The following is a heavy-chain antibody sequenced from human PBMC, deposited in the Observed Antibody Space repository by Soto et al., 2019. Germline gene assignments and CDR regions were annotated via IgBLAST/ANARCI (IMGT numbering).Heavy chain of an antibody. CDR3: ALTRRSSLLEVAGPGFEY. CDR2: LSYEGSEE. Sequence: QVRLVESGGGVVQPGRSLRLSCAASGFNFGVFGMHWVRQAPGKGLEWLSVLSYEGSEEYYADSVRGRFTISRDNSKNTLFLQMDRLRVDDTGVYYCALTRRSSLLEVAGPGFEYWGQGTLVTLS. J-gene: IGHJ4*02. V-gene: IGHV3-30*03. D-gene: IGHD6-19*01. CDR1: GFNFGVFG.